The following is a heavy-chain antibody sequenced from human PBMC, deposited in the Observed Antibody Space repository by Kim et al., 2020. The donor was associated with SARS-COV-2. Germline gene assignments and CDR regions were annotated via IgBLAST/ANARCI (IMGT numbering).Heavy chain of an antibody. CDR1: GGSISSSSYY. J-gene: IGHJ6*01. CDR3: ARRQRYSSGWYVAHYY. V-gene: IGHV4-39*01. D-gene: IGHD6-19*01. CDR2: TYYSGNT. Sequence: SETLSLTCTVSGGSISSSSYYWGWIRQPPGKGLEWFGTTYYSGNTYYNPSLKIRVTISVDTSKNQFSLKLSSVTAADTAVYDCARRQRYSSGWYVAHYY.